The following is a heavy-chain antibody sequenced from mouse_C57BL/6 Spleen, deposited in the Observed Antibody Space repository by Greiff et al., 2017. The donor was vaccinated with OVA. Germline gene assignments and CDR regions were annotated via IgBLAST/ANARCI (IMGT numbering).Heavy chain of an antibody. CDR3: ARDYYGSRYYAMDY. J-gene: IGHJ4*01. Sequence: EVQGVESGGGLVKPGGSLKLSCAASGFTFSDYGIHWVRQAPEKGLEWVAYISSGSSTIYYADTVKGRFTISRDNAENTLFLQMTSLRSEDTAMYYCARDYYGSRYYAMDYWGQGTSVTVSS. CDR2: ISSGSSTI. V-gene: IGHV5-17*01. D-gene: IGHD1-1*01. CDR1: GFTFSDYG.